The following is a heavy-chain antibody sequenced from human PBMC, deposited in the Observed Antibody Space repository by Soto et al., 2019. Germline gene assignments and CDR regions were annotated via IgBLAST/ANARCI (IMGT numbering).Heavy chain of an antibody. V-gene: IGHV3-48*03. CDR3: AREMATIPGYWYFDL. CDR2: ISSSGSTI. J-gene: IGHJ2*01. D-gene: IGHD5-12*01. Sequence: PGGSLRLSCAASGFTFSSYEMNWVRQAPGKGLEWVSYISSSGSTIYYADSVKGRFTISRDNAKNSLYLQMNSLRAEDTAVYYCAREMATIPGYWYFDLWGRGTLVTVSS. CDR1: GFTFSSYE.